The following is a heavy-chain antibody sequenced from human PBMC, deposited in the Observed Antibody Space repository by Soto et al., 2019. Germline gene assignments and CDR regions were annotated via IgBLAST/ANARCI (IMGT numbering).Heavy chain of an antibody. CDR2: IDPSGGDT. CDR3: ATRRGVGLTRSSFDY. V-gene: IGHV1-46*02. CDR1: GYTFNRHY. D-gene: IGHD1-26*01. Sequence: QVQLVQSGAEVRKPGASVKVSCKASGYTFNRHYIQWVRQAPGQGLEWMGMIDPSGGDTNYAKKCQGRVTRTSDTTTSTVYMELSSPISEDTAVYYCATRRGVGLTRSSFDYSGPGTLVIVSS. J-gene: IGHJ4*02.